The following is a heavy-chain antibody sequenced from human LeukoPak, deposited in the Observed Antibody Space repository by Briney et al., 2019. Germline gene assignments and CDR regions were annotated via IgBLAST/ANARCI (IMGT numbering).Heavy chain of an antibody. V-gene: IGHV1-2*02. D-gene: IGHD3-16*01. CDR3: ARVRYRLAETYIDY. CDR1: GYTFTSYG. Sequence: WASVKVSCKASGYTFTSYGISWVRQAPGQGLEWMGWINPNSGGTNYAQKFQGRVTMTRDTSISTAYMELTRLRTDDTAVYYCARVRYRLAETYIDYWGQGTLVTVSS. J-gene: IGHJ4*02. CDR2: INPNSGGT.